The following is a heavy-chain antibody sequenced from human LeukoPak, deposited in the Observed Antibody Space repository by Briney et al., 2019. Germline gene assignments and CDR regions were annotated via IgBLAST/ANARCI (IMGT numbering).Heavy chain of an antibody. Sequence: SETLSLTCTVSGGSISSYYWSWIRQPPGKGLEWIGSIYHSGSTYYNPSLKSRVTVSVDTSKNQFSLKLSSVTAADTAVYYCARGGPFDYWGQGTLVTVSS. CDR3: ARGGPFDY. J-gene: IGHJ4*02. CDR2: IYHSGST. V-gene: IGHV4-38-2*02. CDR1: GGSISSYY.